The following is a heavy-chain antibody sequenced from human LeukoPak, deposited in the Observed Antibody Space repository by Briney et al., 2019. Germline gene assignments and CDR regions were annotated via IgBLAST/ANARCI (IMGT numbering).Heavy chain of an antibody. J-gene: IGHJ5*02. V-gene: IGHV1-46*01. CDR1: GGTFSSYA. Sequence: GSSVKVSCKASGGTFSSYAISWVRQAPGQGLEWMGIINPSGGSTSYAQKFQGRVTMTRDTTTSTVYMELSSLRSEDTAVYYCARASARGENWFDPWGQGTLVTVSS. D-gene: IGHD6-6*01. CDR3: ARASARGENWFDP. CDR2: INPSGGST.